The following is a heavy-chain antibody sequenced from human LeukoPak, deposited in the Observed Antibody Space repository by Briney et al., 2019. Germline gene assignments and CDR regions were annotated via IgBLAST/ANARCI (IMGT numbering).Heavy chain of an antibody. V-gene: IGHV4-34*01. CDR1: GGSFSGYY. CDR2: INHSGST. CDR3: ARHGLKLLGAFDI. Sequence: SETLSLTCAVYGGSFSGYYWSWIRQPPGKGLEWIGEINHSGSTNYNPSLKGRVTISVDTSKNQFSLKLSSVTAADTAVYYCARHGLKLLGAFDIWGQGTMVTVSS. D-gene: IGHD1-26*01. J-gene: IGHJ3*02.